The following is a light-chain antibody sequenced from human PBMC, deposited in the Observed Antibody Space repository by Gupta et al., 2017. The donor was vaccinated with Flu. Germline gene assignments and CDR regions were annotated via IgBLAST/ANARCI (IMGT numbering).Light chain of an antibody. CDR3: ATWDTSMSAVV. V-gene: IGLV1-51*01. J-gene: IGLJ3*02. Sequence: CSGWNSRGKFVACYQQVPGPAPNLLIYDTSKPPSGIPDRFSGSDSDTSAILVISGLQAADEAAYYCATWDTSMSAVVFGGGTKLTVL. CDR2: DTS. CDR1: NSRGKF.